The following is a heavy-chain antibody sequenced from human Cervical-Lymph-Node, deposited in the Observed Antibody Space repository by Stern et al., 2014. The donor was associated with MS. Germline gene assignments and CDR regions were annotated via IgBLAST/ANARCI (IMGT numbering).Heavy chain of an antibody. Sequence: DQLVQSGAEVKKPGSSVKVSCKASGGTFSSYAISWVRQAPGQGLEWMGGIIPVFGTANYAQKFQGRVRITADESTSTAYMELSSLRSEDTAVYYCARVAVAAAYYFDYWGQGTLVTVSS. CDR1: GGTFSSYA. D-gene: IGHD6-19*01. CDR3: ARVAVAAAYYFDY. CDR2: IIPVFGTA. V-gene: IGHV1-69*01. J-gene: IGHJ4*02.